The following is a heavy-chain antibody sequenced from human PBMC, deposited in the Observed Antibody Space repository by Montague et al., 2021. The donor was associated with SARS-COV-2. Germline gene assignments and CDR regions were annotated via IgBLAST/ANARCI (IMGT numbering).Heavy chain of an antibody. CDR1: GFSFGDYA. D-gene: IGHD1-1*01. CDR2: ISGDGGST. J-gene: IGHJ6*03. Sequence: SLRLSCAASGFSFGDYAMHWVRQTPGKGLEWVAVISGDGGSTYSAYSVKGRFTILRDNSKNSLYLQMNGLRTEDTALYFCAKDQIAHNWKVSAASYYMDVWGKGTTVTVAS. CDR3: AKDQIAHNWKVSAASYYMDV. V-gene: IGHV3-43*02.